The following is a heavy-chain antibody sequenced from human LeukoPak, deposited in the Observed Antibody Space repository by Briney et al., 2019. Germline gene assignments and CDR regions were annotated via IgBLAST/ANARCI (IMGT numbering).Heavy chain of an antibody. J-gene: IGHJ4*02. Sequence: PSETLSLTCAVSGGSISSSNWWSWVRQPPGKGLEWIGEIYHSGSTNYNPSLKSRVTISVDKSKNQFSLKLSSVTAADTSIYYCARHLQQWVLGFDYWGQGALVTVSS. CDR3: ARHLQQWVLGFDY. CDR1: GGSISSSNW. CDR2: IYHSGST. D-gene: IGHD1-26*01. V-gene: IGHV4-4*02.